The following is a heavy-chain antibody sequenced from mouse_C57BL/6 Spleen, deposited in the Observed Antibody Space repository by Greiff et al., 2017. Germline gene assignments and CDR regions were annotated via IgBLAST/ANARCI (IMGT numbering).Heavy chain of an antibody. CDR3: ARERGYDYLSFDY. J-gene: IGHJ2*01. CDR2: IGPNSGGT. D-gene: IGHD2-4*01. Sequence: VQLQQPGAELVKPGASVKLSCKASGYTFTSYWMHWVKQRPGRGLEWIGRIGPNSGGTKYNEKFKSKATLTVDKPSSTAYMQLSSLTSEDSAVYYCARERGYDYLSFDYWGQGTTLTVSS. V-gene: IGHV1-72*01. CDR1: GYTFTSYW.